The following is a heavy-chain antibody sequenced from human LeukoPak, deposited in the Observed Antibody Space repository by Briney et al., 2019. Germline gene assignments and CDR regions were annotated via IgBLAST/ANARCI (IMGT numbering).Heavy chain of an antibody. CDR2: IYPGDSDT. Sequence: GESLKISCKGSGYSFTSYWIGWVRQMPGKGLEWMGIIYPGDSDTRYSPSFQGQVTISANKSISTAYLQWSSLKASDTAMYYCAGQAVVVPAAMEVYYYMDVWGKGTTVTVSS. CDR3: AGQAVVVPAAMEVYYYMDV. J-gene: IGHJ6*03. CDR1: GYSFTSYW. V-gene: IGHV5-51*01. D-gene: IGHD2-2*01.